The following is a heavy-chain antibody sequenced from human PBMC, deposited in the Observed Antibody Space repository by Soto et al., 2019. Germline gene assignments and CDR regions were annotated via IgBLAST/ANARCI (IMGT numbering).Heavy chain of an antibody. Sequence: VKVSWEASGFTFSSSAVGGGRQARGRRLGGRGWVGVGSGNTNYAQKFQERVTITRDMSTSTAYMELSSLRSEDTAVYYCAPDKTYYDILTCYPVLNSLVPW. V-gene: IGHV1-58*01. D-gene: IGHD3-9*01. CDR1: GFTFSSSA. CDR2: VGVGSGNT. J-gene: IGHJ5*02. CDR3: APDKTYYDILTCYPVLNSLVP.